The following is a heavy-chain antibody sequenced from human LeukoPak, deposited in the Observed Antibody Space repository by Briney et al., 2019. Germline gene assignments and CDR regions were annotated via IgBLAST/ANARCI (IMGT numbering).Heavy chain of an antibody. J-gene: IGHJ4*02. Sequence: SETLSLTCAVYGGSFSGYYWSWIRQPPGKGLEWIGEINHSGSTNYNPSLKSRVTISVDTSKNQSSLKLSSVTAADTAVYYCARSAYYYGSGSADYWGQGTLVTVSS. V-gene: IGHV4-34*01. CDR2: INHSGST. D-gene: IGHD3-10*01. CDR3: ARSAYYYGSGSADY. CDR1: GGSFSGYY.